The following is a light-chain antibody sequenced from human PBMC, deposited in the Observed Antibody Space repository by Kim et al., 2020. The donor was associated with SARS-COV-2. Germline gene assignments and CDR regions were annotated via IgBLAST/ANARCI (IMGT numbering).Light chain of an antibody. J-gene: IGKJ1*01. Sequence: AAVGDKVTITCRTSETISKYVNWYQQKSGKAPELLISGAASLRSGVPSRFSGIGYGTYFTLSISSLQPEDFATYYCQQSYSLPLTFGPGTKVDIK. V-gene: IGKV1-39*01. CDR1: ETISKY. CDR3: QQSYSLPLT. CDR2: GAA.